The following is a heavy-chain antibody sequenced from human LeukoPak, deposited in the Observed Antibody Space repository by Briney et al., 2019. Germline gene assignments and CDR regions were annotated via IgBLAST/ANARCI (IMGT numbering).Heavy chain of an antibody. Sequence: QNFQGRVTMTRDTSTITVYMELSSLRSEDTAVYYCAREAIFGVVREYYFDYWGQGTLVTVS. V-gene: IGHV1-46*01. J-gene: IGHJ4*02. CDR3: AREAIFGVVREYYFDY. D-gene: IGHD3-3*01.